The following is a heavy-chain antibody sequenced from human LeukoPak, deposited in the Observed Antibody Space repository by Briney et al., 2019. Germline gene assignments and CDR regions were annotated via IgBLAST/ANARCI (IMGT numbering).Heavy chain of an antibody. J-gene: IGHJ4*02. CDR2: ISAYNGNT. CDR1: GYTFTSYG. Sequence: ASVKVSCKASGYTFTSYGISWVRQAPGQGLEWMGWISAYNGNTNYAQKLQGRVTMTTDTSTSTAYMELRSLRSDDTPVYYCASGRCSSTSCPFDYWGQGTLVTVSS. V-gene: IGHV1-18*04. CDR3: ASGRCSSTSCPFDY. D-gene: IGHD2-2*01.